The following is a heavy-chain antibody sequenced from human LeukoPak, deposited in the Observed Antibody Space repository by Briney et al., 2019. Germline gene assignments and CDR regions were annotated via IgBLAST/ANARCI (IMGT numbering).Heavy chain of an antibody. J-gene: IGHJ4*02. CDR1: GGTFSSYA. V-gene: IGHV1-69*01. CDR2: IIPIFGTA. Sequence: GSSVKVSCKASGGTFSSYAISWLRQAPGQGLEWMGGIIPIFGTANYAQKFQGRVTITADESTSTAYMELSSLRSEDTAVYYCASLGPRREWLSPWLDWGQGTLVTVSS. CDR3: ASLGPRREWLSPWLD. D-gene: IGHD3-3*01.